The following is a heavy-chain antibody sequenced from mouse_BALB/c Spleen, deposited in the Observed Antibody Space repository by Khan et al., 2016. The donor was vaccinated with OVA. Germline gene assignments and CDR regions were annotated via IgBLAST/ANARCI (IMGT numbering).Heavy chain of an antibody. D-gene: IGHD1-1*01. CDR3: ARSVTMTTVVATDFDY. CDR1: GYSITSDYA. Sequence: EVKLEVSGPGLVKPSQSLSLTCTVTGYSITSDYAWNWIRQFPGNKLEWMGYISYSGRTSSNPSLKSRISITRDTSKNQFFLRLNSVTTEDTATYYCARSVTMTTVVATDFDYWGQGTTLTVSS. CDR2: ISYSGRT. V-gene: IGHV3-2*02. J-gene: IGHJ2*01.